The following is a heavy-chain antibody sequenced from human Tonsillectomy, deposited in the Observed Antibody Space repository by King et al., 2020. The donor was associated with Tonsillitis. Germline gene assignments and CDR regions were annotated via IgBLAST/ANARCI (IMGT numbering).Heavy chain of an antibody. CDR3: ARAPSLGPGSYYRNLDY. CDR1: GGSISSSNW. Sequence: HVQLQESGPGLVKPSGTLSLTCAVSGGSISSSNWWSWVRQSPGKGLEWIGEIYHSGSTNYNPSLKSRVTIPVDKSKNQFSLKLSSVTAADTAVYYCARAPSLGPGSYYRNLDYWGQGTLVTVSS. D-gene: IGHD3-10*01. CDR2: IYHSGST. V-gene: IGHV4-4*02. J-gene: IGHJ4*02.